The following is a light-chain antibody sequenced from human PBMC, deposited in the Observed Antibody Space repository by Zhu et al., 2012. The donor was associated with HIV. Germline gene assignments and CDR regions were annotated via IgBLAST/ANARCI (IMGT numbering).Light chain of an antibody. J-gene: IGKJ5*01. Sequence: IVLTQSPATLSLSPGERATLSCRASQSVSSFLAWYQQKPGQAPRLLIYGASTRATGIPARFSGSGSGTEFTLTISSLQSEDFAVYYCQQYNNWPPITFGQGTRLDIK. CDR2: GAS. CDR3: QQYNNWPPIT. V-gene: IGKV3-15*01. CDR1: QSVSSF.